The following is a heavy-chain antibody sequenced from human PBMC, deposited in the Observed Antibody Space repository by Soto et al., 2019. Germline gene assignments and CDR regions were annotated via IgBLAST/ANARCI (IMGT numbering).Heavy chain of an antibody. J-gene: IGHJ6*02. Sequence: ASVKVSCKASGYTFTSYGGSWVRQAPGQGLEWMGWISAFNGQTNYIQKVQGRVTLTTEASTSTAYMELRSLRSDDTAVYYCARGWDYYYGLDVCGQGTTVAVSS. V-gene: IGHV1-18*01. D-gene: IGHD3-16*01. CDR3: ARGWDYYYGLDV. CDR2: ISAFNGQT. CDR1: GYTFTSYG.